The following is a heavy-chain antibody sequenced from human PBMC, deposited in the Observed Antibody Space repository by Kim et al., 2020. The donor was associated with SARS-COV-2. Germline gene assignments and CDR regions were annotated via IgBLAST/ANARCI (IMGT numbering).Heavy chain of an antibody. J-gene: IGHJ4*02. D-gene: IGHD1-1*01. CDR1: GGFISSYY. V-gene: IGHV4-4*07. Sequence: SETLSLTCTVSGGFISSYYWSWIRQPAGKGLEWIGRIYTSGSTNYNPSLKSRVTMSVDTSKNQFSLKLSSVTAADTAVYYCASSRGPGTSFDYWGQGTLVTVSS. CDR2: IYTSGST. CDR3: ASSRGPGTSFDY.